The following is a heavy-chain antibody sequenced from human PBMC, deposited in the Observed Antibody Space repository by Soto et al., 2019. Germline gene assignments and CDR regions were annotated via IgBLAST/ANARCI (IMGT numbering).Heavy chain of an antibody. CDR1: GFSLSSTRMA. CDR2: IYWDDDK. J-gene: IGHJ4*02. CDR3: AHIVVAGLGYYFDY. D-gene: IGHD6-19*01. V-gene: IGHV2-5*02. Sequence: QITLKESGPTLVKPTQTLTLTCTFSGFSLSSTRMAVGWIRQPPGKALEWLALIYWDDDKRYSPFLKSRLTITKATSKHQVVLTMSTMDPGDTARYYCAHIVVAGLGYYFDYWGQGTLVTVSS.